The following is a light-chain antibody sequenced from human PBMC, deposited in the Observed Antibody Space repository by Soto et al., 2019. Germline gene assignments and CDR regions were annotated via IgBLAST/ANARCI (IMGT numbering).Light chain of an antibody. J-gene: IGKJ5*01. Sequence: EIVLTQSPVTLSLSPGERATLSCRASQSVSGYLAWYQQKPGQAPRLLIYDVSNRATGIQARFSGSGSGTDFTLTISSLEPEDFAIYYCKQRDYWQVTFGQGTRLEIK. V-gene: IGKV3-11*01. CDR2: DVS. CDR1: QSVSGY. CDR3: KQRDYWQVT.